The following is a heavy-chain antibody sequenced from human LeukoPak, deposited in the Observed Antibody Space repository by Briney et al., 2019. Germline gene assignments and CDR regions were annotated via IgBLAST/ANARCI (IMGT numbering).Heavy chain of an antibody. CDR3: ASHSSSWYGFDY. D-gene: IGHD6-13*01. CDR2: IYYSGST. V-gene: IGHV4-39*01. CDR1: GGSISSSSYY. J-gene: IGHJ4*02. Sequence: SETLSLTCTVSGGSISSSSYYWGWIRQPPGKGLEWIGSIYYSGSTYYNPSLKSRVTISVDTSKNQFSLKLSSVTAADTAVYYCASHSSSWYGFDYWGQGTLVTVSS.